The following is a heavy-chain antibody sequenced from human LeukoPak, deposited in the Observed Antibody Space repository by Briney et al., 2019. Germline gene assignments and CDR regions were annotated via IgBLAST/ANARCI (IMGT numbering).Heavy chain of an antibody. D-gene: IGHD1-26*01. Sequence: GGSLRLSCAASGFTFSDYYIDWVRQAPGKGLEWVGRSRNKANSYTTEYAASVKGRFTISRDDSKTSLYVQMNSLKTEDTAVYYCARVSSIVGARDFDYWGQGTLVTVSS. CDR1: GFTFSDYY. CDR3: ARVSSIVGARDFDY. J-gene: IGHJ4*02. V-gene: IGHV3-72*01. CDR2: SRNKANSYTT.